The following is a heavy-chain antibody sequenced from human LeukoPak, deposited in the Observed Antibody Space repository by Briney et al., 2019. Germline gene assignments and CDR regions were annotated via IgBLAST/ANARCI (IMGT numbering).Heavy chain of an antibody. D-gene: IGHD1-26*01. J-gene: IGHJ5*02. CDR1: GVSISSYY. Sequence: PSETLSLTCTVSGVSISSYYRSWIRQPARKGLEWIGRIYTSGSTNYSPSLKSRVTISVDKSKNQFCLRLSSVTAADTAVYYCARGSGSYYGNWFDPWGQGTLVTVSS. CDR2: IYTSGST. CDR3: ARGSGSYYGNWFDP. V-gene: IGHV4-4*07.